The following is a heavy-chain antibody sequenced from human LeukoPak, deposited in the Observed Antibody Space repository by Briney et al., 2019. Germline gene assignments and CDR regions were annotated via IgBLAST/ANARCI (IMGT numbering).Heavy chain of an antibody. Sequence: GGSLRLSCAASGFTFSSYGMHWVRQAPGKGLEWVAVIWYDGSNKYYADSVKGRFTISRDNSKNTLYLQMNSLRAEDTAVYYCARDPAGEFGWFDPWGQGTLVTVSS. V-gene: IGHV3-33*01. CDR2: IWYDGSNK. CDR1: GFTFSSYG. D-gene: IGHD7-27*01. CDR3: ARDPAGEFGWFDP. J-gene: IGHJ5*02.